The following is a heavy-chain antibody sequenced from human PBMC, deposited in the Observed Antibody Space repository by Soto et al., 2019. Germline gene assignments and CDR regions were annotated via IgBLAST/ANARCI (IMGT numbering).Heavy chain of an antibody. CDR1: GFTFSSYA. CDR3: AKPTERGGWAPYFDY. V-gene: IGHV3-23*01. Sequence: GGSLRLSCAASGFTFSSYAMSWVRQAPGKGLEWVSAISGSGGSTYYADSVKGRFTISRDNSKNTLYLQMNSLRAEDTAVYYCAKPTERGGWAPYFDYWGQGTLVTVSS. CDR2: ISGSGGST. J-gene: IGHJ4*02. D-gene: IGHD6-19*01.